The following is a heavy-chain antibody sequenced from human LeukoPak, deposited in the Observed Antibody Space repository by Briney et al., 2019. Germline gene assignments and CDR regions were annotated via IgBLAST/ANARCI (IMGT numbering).Heavy chain of an antibody. J-gene: IGHJ3*01. CDR3: ARRDCGGGSCYSHNAFDL. Sequence: GGSLRLSCAASGFTFSSYAMSWVRQAPGKGLEWVSAISGSGGSTYYADSVKGRFTISRDTSKNTVYLQMNDLRAEDTAVFYCARRDCGGGSCYSHNAFDLWGQGTLVTVSS. CDR2: ISGSGGST. CDR1: GFTFSSYA. V-gene: IGHV3-23*01. D-gene: IGHD2-15*01.